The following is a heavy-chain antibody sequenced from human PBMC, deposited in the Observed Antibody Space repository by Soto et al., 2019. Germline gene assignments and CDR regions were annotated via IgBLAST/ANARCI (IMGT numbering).Heavy chain of an antibody. J-gene: IGHJ4*02. CDR2: ISSNGCTT. CDR1: GFTFSSYD. CDR3: VRRVSGNYDY. V-gene: IGHV3-64*01. D-gene: IGHD1-7*01. Sequence: EVQLAESGGGMVQPGGSLRLSCVASGFTFSSYDMHWVRQAPGKGLEYVSSISSNGCTTYYGNSVKGRFTIYRDNSKNTLYLQMGSLRAEDMAVYYCVRRVSGNYDYWGQGTLVTVSS.